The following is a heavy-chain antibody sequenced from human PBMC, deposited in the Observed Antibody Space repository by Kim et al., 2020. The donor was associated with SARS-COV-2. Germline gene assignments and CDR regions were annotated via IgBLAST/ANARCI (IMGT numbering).Heavy chain of an antibody. D-gene: IGHD1-26*01. CDR2: ISNSGTST. CDR1: GFTFSSYA. Sequence: GGSLRLSCAASGFTFSSYAMSWVRRAPGKGLECVSSISNSGTSTYYADSVRGRFTISRDNSKNTLYLQMNSLRAEDTAVYYCAKEDLSGSSFDYWGQGNLDTVSS. CDR3: AKEDLSGSSFDY. V-gene: IGHV3-23*01. J-gene: IGHJ4*02.